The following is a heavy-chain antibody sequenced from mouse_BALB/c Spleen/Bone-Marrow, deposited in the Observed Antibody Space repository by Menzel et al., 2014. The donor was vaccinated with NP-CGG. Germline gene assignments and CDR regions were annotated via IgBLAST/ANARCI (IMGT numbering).Heavy chain of an antibody. CDR2: ISYSGLT. J-gene: IGHJ3*01. V-gene: IGHV3-8*02. D-gene: IGHD1-1*01. CDR1: GDSTTTAY. CDR3: ARTYYYGSSSSKD. Sequence: DVKLVEPGPSLVKPSQTLSLTCSVTGDSTTTAYWNSIRKFPGDKLEYLGYISYSGLTYYNPSLKSLISITRDTSKNQYYLQLNSVTTEDTATYYCARTYYYGSSSSKDWGQGTLVTVSA.